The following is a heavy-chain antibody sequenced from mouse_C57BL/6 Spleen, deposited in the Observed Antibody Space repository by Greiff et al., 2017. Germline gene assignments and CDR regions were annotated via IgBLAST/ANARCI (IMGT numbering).Heavy chain of an antibody. CDR2: IDPETGGT. CDR1: GYTFTDYE. D-gene: IGHD2-1*01. V-gene: IGHV1-15*01. Sequence: QVQLQQSGAELVRPGASVTLSCKASGYTFTDYEMHWVKQTPVHGLEWIGAIDPETGGTAYNQKFKGKAILTAEKSSSTAYMELRSLTSEDSAVDYCTNICYDNLAWFAYWGQGTRVTVSA. J-gene: IGHJ3*01. CDR3: TNICYDNLAWFAY.